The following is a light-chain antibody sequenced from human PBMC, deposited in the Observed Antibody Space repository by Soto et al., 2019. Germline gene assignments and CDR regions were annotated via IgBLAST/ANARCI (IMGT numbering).Light chain of an antibody. CDR2: EVS. J-gene: IGLJ1*01. CDR3: CSYAGSSTYV. V-gene: IGLV2-23*02. Sequence: QSVLTQPASVSGSPGQSITISCTGTSSVVGSYNLVSWYQQHPGKAPKLMIYEVSKRPSGVSNRFSGSKSGNTASLTITGLQAEDEADYSCCSYAGSSTYVFRTGTKVTVL. CDR1: SSVVGSYNL.